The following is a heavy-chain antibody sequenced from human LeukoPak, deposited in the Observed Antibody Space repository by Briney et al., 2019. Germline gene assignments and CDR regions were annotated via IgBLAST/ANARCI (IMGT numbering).Heavy chain of an antibody. J-gene: IGHJ3*02. CDR3: ARSLFWDILAPGAFDI. Sequence: GGSLRLSCAASGFTFSNYEMNWVRQAPGKGLEWVSYISNSGSTIHYADSVKGRFTISRDNAKNSLYLQMNSLRAEDTAVYYCARSLFWDILAPGAFDIWGQGTMVTVSS. CDR2: ISNSGSTI. D-gene: IGHD3-9*01. CDR1: GFTFSNYE. V-gene: IGHV3-48*03.